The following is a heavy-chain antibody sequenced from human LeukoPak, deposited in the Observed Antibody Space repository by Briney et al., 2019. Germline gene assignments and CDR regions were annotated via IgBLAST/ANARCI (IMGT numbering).Heavy chain of an antibody. V-gene: IGHV3-23*01. Sequence: GGSLRLSCAASGFTFSSYAMSWVRQAPGKGLEWVSAISGSGGSTYYADSVKGRFTISRDNSKNTLYMQMNSLKAEDTAVYYCATDLGDTMVRGVIISYYYYYMDVWGKGTTVTVSS. J-gene: IGHJ6*03. CDR3: ATDLGDTMVRGVIISYYYYYMDV. CDR2: ISGSGGST. D-gene: IGHD3-10*01. CDR1: GFTFSSYA.